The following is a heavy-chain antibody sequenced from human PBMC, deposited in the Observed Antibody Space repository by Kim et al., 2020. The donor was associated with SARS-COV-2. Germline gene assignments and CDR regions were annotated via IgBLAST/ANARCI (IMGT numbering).Heavy chain of an antibody. J-gene: IGHJ5*01. CDR1: GFTFSSYS. CDR2: ISSSSSSYI. D-gene: IGHD2-8*01. Sequence: GGSLRLSCAASGFTFSSYSMNWVRQAPGKGLEWVSSISSSSSSYIYYADSVKGQFTISRDNTKNSLFLQMSSLTDEETAVYYCVREGARCCHYFESWGQGTLVTVSS. CDR3: VREGARCCHYFES. V-gene: IGHV3-21*06.